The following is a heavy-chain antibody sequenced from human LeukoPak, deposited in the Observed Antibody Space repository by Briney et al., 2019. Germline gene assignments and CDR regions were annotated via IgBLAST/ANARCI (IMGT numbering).Heavy chain of an antibody. Sequence: SETLSLTCTVSGYSISSGYYWGWIRQPPGKGLEWIGSIYHSGSTYYNPSLKSRVTISVDTSKNQFSLKLSSVTAADTAVYYCARVPLQTSLRDAFDIWGQGTMVTVSS. CDR2: IYHSGST. CDR1: GYSISSGYY. J-gene: IGHJ3*02. D-gene: IGHD2-2*01. CDR3: ARVPLQTSLRDAFDI. V-gene: IGHV4-38-2*02.